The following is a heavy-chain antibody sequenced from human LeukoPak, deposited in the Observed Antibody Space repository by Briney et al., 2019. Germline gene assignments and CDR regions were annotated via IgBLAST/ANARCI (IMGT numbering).Heavy chain of an antibody. V-gene: IGHV4-39*01. CDR2: MFFTGNA. CDR1: SGSISSSSYY. CDR3: ARHVVGNYDLLSFDY. D-gene: IGHD1-7*01. Sequence: SETLSLTCSVSSGSISSSSYYWGWVRQPPGKGLEWIGSMFFTGNAYYNPSLKSRVTISVDTSENQFSLKLSSMTAADTAVYYCARHVVGNYDLLSFDYWGQGPLVTVSS. J-gene: IGHJ4*02.